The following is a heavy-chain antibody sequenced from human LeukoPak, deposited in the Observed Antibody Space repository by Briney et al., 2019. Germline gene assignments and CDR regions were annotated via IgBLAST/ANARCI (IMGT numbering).Heavy chain of an antibody. CDR2: IIPIFGTA. D-gene: IGHD2-15*01. V-gene: IGHV1-69*13. Sequence: AASVKVSFEASGGTFSSYAISWVRQAPGQGLEWMGGIIPIFGTANYAQKFQGRVTITADESTSTAYMELSSLRSEDTAVYYCARGVIVAIHNWFDPWGQGTLVTVSS. J-gene: IGHJ5*02. CDR1: GGTFSSYA. CDR3: ARGVIVAIHNWFDP.